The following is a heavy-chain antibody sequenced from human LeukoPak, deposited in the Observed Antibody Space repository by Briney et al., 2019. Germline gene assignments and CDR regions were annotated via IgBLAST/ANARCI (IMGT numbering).Heavy chain of an antibody. J-gene: IGHJ4*02. CDR2: ISYDGSNK. CDR3: ARGNVDTAMVLDY. CDR1: GFTFSSYA. Sequence: GGSPRLSCAASGFTFSSYAMHWVRQAPGKGLEWVAVISYDGSNKYYADSVKGRFTISRDNSKNTLYLQMNSLRAEDTAVYYCARGNVDTAMVLDYWGQGTLVTVSS. D-gene: IGHD5-18*01. V-gene: IGHV3-30-3*01.